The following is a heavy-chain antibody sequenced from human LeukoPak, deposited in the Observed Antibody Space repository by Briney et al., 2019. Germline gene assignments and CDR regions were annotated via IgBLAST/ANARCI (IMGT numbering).Heavy chain of an antibody. CDR1: GSTFSSYA. D-gene: IGHD1-26*01. CDR2: INGGGGST. J-gene: IGHJ6*03. V-gene: IGHV3-23*01. Sequence: GGSLRLSCAASGSTFSSYAMSWVRQAPGKGLEWVSAINGGGGSTYYADSVKGRFTISRDNSKNTLYLQMNSLRAEDTAVYYCAKCTPRIVGATYSYYYYYMDVWGKGTTVTVSS. CDR3: AKCTPRIVGATYSYYYYYMDV.